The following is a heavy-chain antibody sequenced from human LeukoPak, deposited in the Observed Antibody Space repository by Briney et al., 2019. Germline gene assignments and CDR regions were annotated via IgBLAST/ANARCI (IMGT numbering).Heavy chain of an antibody. Sequence: GGSLRLSCAASGFTFKNFWMHWVRQAPGKGLVWVSRINSDGSGTSYADSVKGRFTISRDNAKNTLYLQMTSLRVEDTAVYDCASGFPVAAADWYFDLWGRGTLVTVSS. D-gene: IGHD2-21*01. CDR1: GFTFKNFW. CDR2: INSDGSGT. J-gene: IGHJ2*01. V-gene: IGHV3-74*01. CDR3: ASGFPVAAADWYFDL.